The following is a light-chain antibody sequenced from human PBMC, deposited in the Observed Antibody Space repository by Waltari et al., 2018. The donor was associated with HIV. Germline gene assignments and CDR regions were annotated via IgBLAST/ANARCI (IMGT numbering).Light chain of an antibody. Sequence: DIQMTQSPFTLSASVGDRVTITCRASQDISSYLAWYQQTPGKAPKLRIYNASYLESGVPSRFSGSGSGTEFTLTINSLQPDDFATYYCHQYTRYSPWTFGQGTKVDI. V-gene: IGKV1-5*03. J-gene: IGKJ1*01. CDR2: NAS. CDR3: HQYTRYSPWT. CDR1: QDISSY.